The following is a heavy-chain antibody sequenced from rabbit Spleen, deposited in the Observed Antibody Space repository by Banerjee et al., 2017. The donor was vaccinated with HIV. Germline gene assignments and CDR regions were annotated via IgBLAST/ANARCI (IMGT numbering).Heavy chain of an antibody. CDR1: GFSFSNKAV. CDR2: IYTGNSKT. CDR3: ARDAGRGDYIDGVFNL. Sequence: QEQLVESGGGLVQPGGSLKLSCTASGFSFSNKAVMCWVRQAPGKGLEWIACIYTGNSKTYYASWAKGRFTIAKTSSTTVTLQMTSLTVADTATYFCARDAGRGDYIDGVFNLWGQGTLVTVS. J-gene: IGHJ4*01. V-gene: IGHV1S45*01. D-gene: IGHD2-1*01.